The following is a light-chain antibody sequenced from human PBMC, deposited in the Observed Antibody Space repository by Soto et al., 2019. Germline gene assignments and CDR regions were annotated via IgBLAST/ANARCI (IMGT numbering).Light chain of an antibody. Sequence: TQMTQSPLSLSASVGDKIIITCRASRDVGSDVSWYQQKPGQAPKLVIYAASNLYTGVPSRFSGRRSGTEFTLTISSLQPEDFASYYCLQGYGDSWTFGQGTKVDIK. CDR2: AAS. V-gene: IGKV1-6*01. J-gene: IGKJ1*01. CDR3: LQGYGDSWT. CDR1: RDVGSD.